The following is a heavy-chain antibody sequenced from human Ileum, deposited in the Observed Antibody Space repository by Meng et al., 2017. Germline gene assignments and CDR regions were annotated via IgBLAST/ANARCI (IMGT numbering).Heavy chain of an antibody. CDR1: GFTFTSYW. V-gene: IGHV3-74*01. Sequence: GGSLRLSCAASGFTFTSYWMHWVRQAPGKGLVWVSRINGHGSSTSYADSVKGRFTISRDNAKNTLYLQMSSLRGEDTAVYYCAGSSSWYAYDAFDIWGQGTMVTVSS. CDR2: INGHGSST. J-gene: IGHJ3*02. D-gene: IGHD6-13*01. CDR3: AGSSSWYAYDAFDI.